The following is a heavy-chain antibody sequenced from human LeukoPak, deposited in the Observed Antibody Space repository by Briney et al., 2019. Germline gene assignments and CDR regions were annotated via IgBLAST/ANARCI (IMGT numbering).Heavy chain of an antibody. CDR1: GGSMSSYY. Sequence: PSETLSLTCTVSGGSMSSYYWSWIRQPPGKGLEWIGYIYYSGSTNYNPSLKSRVTISVDTSKNQFSLKLSSVTAADTAVYYCARSVEGYCSGGSCYSYYYYMDVWGKGTTVTVSS. V-gene: IGHV4-59*01. CDR3: ARSVEGYCSGGSCYSYYYYMDV. D-gene: IGHD2-15*01. CDR2: IYYSGST. J-gene: IGHJ6*03.